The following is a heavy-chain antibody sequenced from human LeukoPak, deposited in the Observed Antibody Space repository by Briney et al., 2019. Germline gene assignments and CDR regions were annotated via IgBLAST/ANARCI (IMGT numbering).Heavy chain of an antibody. CDR3: ARDYDCSSSSCYDYYYYGMDV. Sequence: SETLALTCTVSGGSISSGAYYWSWVRQHPGKGLEWIGYIYYSGRTYYNPSLKSRVTISVDTSKNQFSLKLSSVTAADTAVYYCARDYDCSSSSCYDYYYYGMDVWGQGTTVTVSS. CDR2: IYYSGRT. D-gene: IGHD2-2*01. CDR1: GGSISSGAYY. V-gene: IGHV4-31*03. J-gene: IGHJ6*02.